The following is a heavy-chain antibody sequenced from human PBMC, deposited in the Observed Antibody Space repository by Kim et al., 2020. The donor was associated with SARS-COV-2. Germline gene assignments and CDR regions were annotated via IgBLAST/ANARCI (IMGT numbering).Heavy chain of an antibody. V-gene: IGHV1-69*13. Sequence: SVKVSCKASGDTFSSYAISWVRQAPGQGLEWMGGIIPIFGTANYAQKFQGRVTITAEDSMSIAYMELTSLRFEDTALYYCARGGQDSRIPVDIRGQGIL. J-gene: IGHJ1*01. D-gene: IGHD2-15*01. CDR3: ARGGQDSRIPVDI. CDR2: IIPIFGTA. CDR1: GDTFSSYA.